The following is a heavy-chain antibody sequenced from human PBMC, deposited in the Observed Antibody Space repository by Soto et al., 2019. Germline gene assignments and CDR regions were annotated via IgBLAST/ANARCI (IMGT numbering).Heavy chain of an antibody. CDR2: MNPNSGNT. D-gene: IGHD2-2*01. CDR3: ARQYIVVVPACEHYYYYYMDV. Sequence: QVQLVQSGAEVKKPGASVKVSCKASGYTFTSYDINWVRQATGQGLEWMGWMNPNSGNTGYAQKFQGRVTMTRNTSISTVYMELSSLRSEDTAVYYCARQYIVVVPACEHYYYYYMDVWGNGATVTVSS. J-gene: IGHJ6*03. CDR1: GYTFTSYD. V-gene: IGHV1-8*01.